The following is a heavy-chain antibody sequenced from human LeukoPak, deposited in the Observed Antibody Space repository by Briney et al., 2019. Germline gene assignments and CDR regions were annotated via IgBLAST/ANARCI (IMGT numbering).Heavy chain of an antibody. CDR1: GGSISNYY. CDR2: VYSSGST. D-gene: IGHD6-13*01. CDR3: ARGLFSIASTGRGFDY. Sequence: SETLSLTCTVSGGSISNYYWSWIRQPPGKGLEWIGYVYSSGSTNYNPSLKSRVTISVDTSKIQFSLKLSSVTAADTAAYYCARGLFSIASTGRGFDYWGQGTLVTVSS. V-gene: IGHV4-59*01. J-gene: IGHJ4*02.